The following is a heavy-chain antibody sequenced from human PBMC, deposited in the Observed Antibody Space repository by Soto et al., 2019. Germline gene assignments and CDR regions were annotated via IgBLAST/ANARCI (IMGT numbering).Heavy chain of an antibody. Sequence: QVQLVESGGGVVKPGRSLRLSCAASGFTFSSYGMHWVRQAPGKGLEWVAVISYDGSNKYYADSVKGRFTISRDNSKNTLYLQMTSLRAEDTAVYYCAKETSKSDYWGQGTLVTVSS. CDR1: GFTFSSYG. V-gene: IGHV3-30*18. CDR2: ISYDGSNK. J-gene: IGHJ4*02. CDR3: AKETSKSDY.